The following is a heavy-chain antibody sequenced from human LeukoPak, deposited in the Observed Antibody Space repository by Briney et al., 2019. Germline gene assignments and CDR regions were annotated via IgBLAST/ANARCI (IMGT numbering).Heavy chain of an antibody. CDR1: GYTPTQLS. CDR3: ATEISPGLMVRGVY. D-gene: IGHD3-10*01. Sequence: GASVKASCKVSGYTPTQLSMHCVRQAPGKGLEWMGGFDPEDGETIYAQKFQGRVTMTEDTSTDTAYMELSSLRSEDTAVYYCATEISPGLMVRGVYWGQGTLVTVSS. CDR2: FDPEDGET. J-gene: IGHJ4*02. V-gene: IGHV1-24*01.